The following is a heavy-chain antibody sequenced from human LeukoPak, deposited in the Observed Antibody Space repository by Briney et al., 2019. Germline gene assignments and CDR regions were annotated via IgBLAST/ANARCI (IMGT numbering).Heavy chain of an antibody. V-gene: IGHV4-39*07. CDR3: ARGYGSGTTWDYYFDY. Sequence: SETLSLTCTVSGGSISSSSYYWGWIRQPPGKGLEWIGSIYYSGSTYYNPSLKSRVTISVDTSKNQFSLKLSSVTAADTAVYYCARGYGSGTTWDYYFDYWGQGTLVTVSS. J-gene: IGHJ4*02. CDR2: IYYSGST. CDR1: GGSISSSSYY. D-gene: IGHD3-10*01.